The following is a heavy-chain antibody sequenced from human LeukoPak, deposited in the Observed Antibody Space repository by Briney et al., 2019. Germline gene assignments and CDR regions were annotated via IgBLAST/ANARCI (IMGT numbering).Heavy chain of an antibody. V-gene: IGHV3-66*01. Sequence: GRSLRLSCAASGFTFSSHGMHWVRQAPGKGLEWVSVIYSGGSTYYADSVKGRFTISRDNSKNTLYLQMNSLRAEDTAVYYCARDRKLRYQGGAFDIWGQGTMVTVSS. D-gene: IGHD2-2*01. CDR3: ARDRKLRYQGGAFDI. CDR1: GFTFSSHG. CDR2: IYSGGST. J-gene: IGHJ3*02.